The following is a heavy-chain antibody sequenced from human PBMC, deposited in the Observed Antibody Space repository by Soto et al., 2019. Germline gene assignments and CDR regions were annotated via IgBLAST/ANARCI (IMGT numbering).Heavy chain of an antibody. V-gene: IGHV1-18*01. J-gene: IGHJ4*02. Sequence: QVQLVQSGAEVKKPGASVKVSCKASGYTFTSYGISWVRQAPGQGLEWMGWISAYNGNTKYAQKLQGRVTTAPDTSTSTAYMQLRSLRSDGAAVYYCARDLGGSYSAPVDYWGQGPLVTVSS. D-gene: IGHD1-26*01. CDR3: ARDLGGSYSAPVDY. CDR2: ISAYNGNT. CDR1: GYTFTSYG.